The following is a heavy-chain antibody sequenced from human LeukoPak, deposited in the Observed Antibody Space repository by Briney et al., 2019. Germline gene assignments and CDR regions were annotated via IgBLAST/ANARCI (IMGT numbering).Heavy chain of an antibody. D-gene: IGHD3-22*01. V-gene: IGHV3-7*01. CDR1: GFTFTSYW. CDR2: IKDDGTET. CDR3: GRDPYYDSLDY. Sequence: GGSLRLSCAASGFTFTSYWMSWVRQAPGKGLERVANIKDDGTETYYVDSVKGRFTISRDNAKNSLYLQMNSLRAEDTAVYYCGRDPYYDSLDYWGQGTLVTVSS. J-gene: IGHJ4*02.